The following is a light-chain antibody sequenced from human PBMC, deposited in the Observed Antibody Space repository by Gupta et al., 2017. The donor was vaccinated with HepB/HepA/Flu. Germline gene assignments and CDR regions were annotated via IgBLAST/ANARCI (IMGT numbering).Light chain of an antibody. CDR2: GAS. Sequence: IVIAHSPATLSVSPGELAILSCSATQRFRSDLAWYQQKPGQAPRLLICGASTTANSLSARMSSSGSAADFTLTISIRPSEDSVIYCCQQHNTWPLTFGRGTKVEI. V-gene: IGKV3-15*01. J-gene: IGKJ4*01. CDR1: QRFRSD. CDR3: QQHNTWPLT.